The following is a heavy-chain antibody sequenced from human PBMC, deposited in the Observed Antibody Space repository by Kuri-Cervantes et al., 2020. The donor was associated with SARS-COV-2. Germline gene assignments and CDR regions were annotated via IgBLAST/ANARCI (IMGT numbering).Heavy chain of an antibody. D-gene: IGHD3-3*01. CDR3: ATSGYYDFWSRYYFDY. CDR2: IYYSGSN. Sequence: PETMSLTCTVYSGSISSSSYYWGWIRQPPGKGLEWIGSIYYSGSNYYNPSLKSRVTISVETSKNQFSLKLSSVTAADTAVYYCATSGYYDFWSRYYFDYWGQGTLVTVSS. CDR1: SGSISSSSYY. J-gene: IGHJ4*02. V-gene: IGHV4-39*01.